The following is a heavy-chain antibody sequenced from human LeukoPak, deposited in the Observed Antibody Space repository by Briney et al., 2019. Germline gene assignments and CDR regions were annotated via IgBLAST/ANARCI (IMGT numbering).Heavy chain of an antibody. Sequence: SETLSLTCTVSGGSISSSSYYWGWIRQPPGRGLEWSGNIFYSGSTYYNPSLKSRVTISVDTSKNQFSLRLSSVTAADTAVYYCASLMEIAVAGNYFDYWGQGTLVTVSS. CDR3: ASLMEIAVAGNYFDY. CDR2: IFYSGST. V-gene: IGHV4-39*01. J-gene: IGHJ4*02. D-gene: IGHD6-19*01. CDR1: GGSISSSSYY.